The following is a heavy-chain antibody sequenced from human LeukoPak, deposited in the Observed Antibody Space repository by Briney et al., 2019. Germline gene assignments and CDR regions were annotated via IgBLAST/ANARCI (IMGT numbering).Heavy chain of an antibody. CDR2: FSASDGSR. Sequence: PGGSLRLSCEASGFSFSSYGMSWVRQAPGEGLQWVSGFSASDGSRYYADSVKGRFTISRDNAKNSLYLEMNSLRVDDTAVYYCATNPEGGAFDIWGQGTMVTVSS. CDR3: ATNPEGGAFDI. D-gene: IGHD3-16*01. J-gene: IGHJ3*02. CDR1: GFSFSSYG. V-gene: IGHV3-23*01.